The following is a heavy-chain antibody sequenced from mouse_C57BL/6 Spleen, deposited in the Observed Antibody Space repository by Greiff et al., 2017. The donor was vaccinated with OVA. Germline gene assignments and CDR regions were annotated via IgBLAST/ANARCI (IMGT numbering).Heavy chain of an antibody. CDR1: GFTFSDYG. J-gene: IGHJ4*01. Sequence: EVMLVESGGGLVKPGGSLKLSCAASGFTFSDYGMHWVRQAPEKGLEWVAYISSGSSTIYYADTVKGRFTISRDNAKNTLFLQMTSLRSEDTAMYYCARTGGYYEDYAMDYWGQGTSVTVSS. V-gene: IGHV5-17*01. CDR3: ARTGGYYEDYAMDY. CDR2: ISSGSSTI. D-gene: IGHD2-3*01.